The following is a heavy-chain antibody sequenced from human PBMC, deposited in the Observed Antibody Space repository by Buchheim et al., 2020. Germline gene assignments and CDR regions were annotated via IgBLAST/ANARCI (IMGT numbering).Heavy chain of an antibody. J-gene: IGHJ4*02. CDR1: GDSISNNDYY. Sequence: QVQLQESGPGLVKPSQTLSLTCTVSGDSISNNDYYWTWIRQPPGKGLEWVGYIDSSGGTYYNPSLKSRVTTSVDTSKNQFSLKLSSVAAADTAVYYCARVVSAHLHFDYWGQGTL. CDR2: IDSSGGT. V-gene: IGHV4-30-4*01. D-gene: IGHD2-8*01. CDR3: ARVVSAHLHFDY.